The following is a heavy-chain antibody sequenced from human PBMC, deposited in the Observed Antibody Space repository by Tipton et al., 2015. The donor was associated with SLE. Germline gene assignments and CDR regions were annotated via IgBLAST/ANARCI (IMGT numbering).Heavy chain of an antibody. V-gene: IGHV4-59*08. CDR2: IYYSRST. Sequence: TLSLTCTVSGGSISSYYWSWIRQPPGKGLEWIGYIYYSRSTNYNPSLKSRVTISVDTSKNQFSLKLSSVTAADTAVYYCARYPVATIGEAYFDYWGQGTLVTVSS. CDR3: ARYPVATIGEAYFDY. CDR1: GGSISSYY. D-gene: IGHD5-12*01. J-gene: IGHJ4*02.